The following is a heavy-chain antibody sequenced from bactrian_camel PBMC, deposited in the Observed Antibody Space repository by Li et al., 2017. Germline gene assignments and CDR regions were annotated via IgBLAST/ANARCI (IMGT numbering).Heavy chain of an antibody. Sequence: HVQLVESGGGSVQAGGSLRLSCPIVPVTFDDPQMGWYRQDQGPGNECELLSSISRNGVTYYADSVKGRFTISQDNAKVYLQMNNLKPEDTAVYFCAAQRNEARCYAGSWYPASAAGGYWGQGTQVTVS. CDR1: PVTFDDPQ. J-gene: IGHJ4*01. V-gene: IGHV3S63*01. CDR3: AAQRNEARCYAGSWYPASAAGGY. D-gene: IGHD3*01. CDR2: ISRNGVT.